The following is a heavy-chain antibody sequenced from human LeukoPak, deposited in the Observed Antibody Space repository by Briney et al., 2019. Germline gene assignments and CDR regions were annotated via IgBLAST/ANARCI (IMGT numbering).Heavy chain of an antibody. V-gene: IGHV3-48*02. CDR1: GFTFSSYS. CDR2: ITSSSSTI. J-gene: IGHJ4*02. CDR3: AREYSSSSGSVSDY. Sequence: GGSLRLSCAASGFTFSSYSMNWVRQAPGEGLEWVSYITSSSSTIYYADSVKGRFTISRDNAKNSLYLQMNSLRDEDTAVYYCAREYSSSSGSVSDYWGQGTLVTVSS. D-gene: IGHD6-6*01.